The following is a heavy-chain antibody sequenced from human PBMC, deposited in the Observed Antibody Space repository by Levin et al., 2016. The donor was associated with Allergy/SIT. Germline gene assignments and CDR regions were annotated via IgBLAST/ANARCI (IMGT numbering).Heavy chain of an antibody. V-gene: IGHV3-49*04. CDR1: GFTFGDYA. J-gene: IGHJ6*02. Sequence: GESLKISCTASGFTFGDYAMSWVRQAPGKGLEWVGFIRSKAYGGTTEYAASVKGRFTISRDDSKSIAYLQMNSLKTEDTAVYYCTRDHRYGDYVTYYYYGMDVWGQGTTVTVSS. CDR3: TRDHRYGDYVTYYYYGMDV. D-gene: IGHD4-17*01. CDR2: IRSKAYGGTT.